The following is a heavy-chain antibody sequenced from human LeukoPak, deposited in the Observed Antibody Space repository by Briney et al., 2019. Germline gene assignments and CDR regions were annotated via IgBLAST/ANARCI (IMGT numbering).Heavy chain of an antibody. CDR3: ARDRGYSSGWFDY. J-gene: IGHJ4*02. CDR2: ISANNGNT. D-gene: IGHD6-19*01. Sequence: ASVKVSCKASGHTFTSYGISWVRQAPGQGLEWMGWISANNGNTNYAQKLQGRVTMTTDTSTSTAYIELRSLRSDDTAVYYCARDRGYSSGWFDYWGQGTLVTVSS. V-gene: IGHV1-18*01. CDR1: GHTFTSYG.